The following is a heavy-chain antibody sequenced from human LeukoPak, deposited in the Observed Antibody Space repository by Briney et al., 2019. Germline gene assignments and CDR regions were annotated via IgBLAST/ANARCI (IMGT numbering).Heavy chain of an antibody. CDR1: GFTFSTYG. J-gene: IGHJ4*02. CDR3: AKATYYDFWSGIYFDY. V-gene: IGHV3-30*02. Sequence: GGTLRLSCAASGFTFSTYGMHWVRQAPGKGLEWVAFIRNDGTIKYYADSVKGRFTISRDNSKNTLYLQMNSLRAEDTAVYYCAKATYYDFWSGIYFDYWGQGTLVTVSS. CDR2: IRNDGTIK. D-gene: IGHD3-3*01.